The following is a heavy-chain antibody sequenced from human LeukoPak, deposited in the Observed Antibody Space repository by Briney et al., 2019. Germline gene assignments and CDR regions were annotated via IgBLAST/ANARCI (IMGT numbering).Heavy chain of an antibody. J-gene: IGHJ4*02. CDR1: GFTFSSYE. CDR2: ISDSDITK. D-gene: IGHD5-18*01. Sequence: GGSLRLSCAASGFTFSSYEMNWVRQAPGKGLEWVSYISDSDITKCYADSVKGRFTISRDNAKNSMYLQMNSLRAADTAVYYCARGSGYSYSFTGRERTKSRLDYWGQGTLVTVSS. CDR3: ARGSGYSYSFTGRERTKSRLDY. V-gene: IGHV3-48*03.